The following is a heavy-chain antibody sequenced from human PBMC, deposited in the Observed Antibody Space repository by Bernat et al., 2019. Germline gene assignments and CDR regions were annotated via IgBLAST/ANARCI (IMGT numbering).Heavy chain of an antibody. J-gene: IGHJ3*02. Sequence: QLQLQESGPGLVKPSETLSLTCTVSGGSISSSSYYWGWIRQPPGKGLEWIGSIYYSGSTYYNPSLKSRVTISVDTSKNQFSLKLSSVTAADTAVYYCARLQWYYYDSSGYDAVDIWGQGTMVTVSS. CDR1: GGSISSSSYY. CDR3: ARLQWYYYDSSGYDAVDI. D-gene: IGHD3-22*01. V-gene: IGHV4-39*01. CDR2: IYYSGST.